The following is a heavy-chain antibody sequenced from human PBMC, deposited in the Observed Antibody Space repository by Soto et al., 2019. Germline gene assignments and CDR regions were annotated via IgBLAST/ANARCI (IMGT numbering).Heavy chain of an antibody. V-gene: IGHV1-18*01. Sequence: GASVKVSCKASGFTFSNYGLNWVRQAPGQGLEWMGWVSANNGHTNYAQNLQGRVSMTTDTSTSTAYMELRGLTFDDTAVYYCARDIESVTAKHFFYYYAMDVWGQGTTVIVSS. D-gene: IGHD2-8*01. CDR1: GFTFSNYG. CDR3: ARDIESVTAKHFFYYYAMDV. CDR2: VSANNGHT. J-gene: IGHJ6*02.